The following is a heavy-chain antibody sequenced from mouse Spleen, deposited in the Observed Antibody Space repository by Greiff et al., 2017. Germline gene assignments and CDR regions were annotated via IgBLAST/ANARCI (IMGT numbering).Heavy chain of an antibody. V-gene: IGHV1-69*01. CDR1: GYTFTSYW. CDR2: IDPSDSYT. CDR3: ARKLLLDWYFDV. Sequence: QVQLQQPGAELVMPGASVKLSCKASGYTFTSYWMHWVKQRPGQGLEWIGEIDPSDSYTNYNQKFKGKATLTVDKSSSTAYMQLSSLTSEDSAVYYCARKLLLDWYFDVWGTGTTVTVSS. J-gene: IGHJ1*03. D-gene: IGHD1-1*01.